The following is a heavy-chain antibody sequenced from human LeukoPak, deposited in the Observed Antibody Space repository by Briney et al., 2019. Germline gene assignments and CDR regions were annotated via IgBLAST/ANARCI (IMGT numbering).Heavy chain of an antibody. J-gene: IGHJ4*02. CDR3: ARQGIAAAGTVPNFDY. Sequence: PSETLSLTCTVSGGSISSYYWGWIRQPPGKGLEWIGSIYYSGSTYYNPSLKSRVTISVDTSKNQFSLKLSSVTAADTAVYYCARQGIAAAGTVPNFDYWGQGTLVTVSS. CDR2: IYYSGST. CDR1: GGSISSYY. V-gene: IGHV4-39*01. D-gene: IGHD6-13*01.